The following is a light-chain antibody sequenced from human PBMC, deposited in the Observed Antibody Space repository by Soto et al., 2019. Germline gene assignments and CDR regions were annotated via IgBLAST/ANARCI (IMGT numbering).Light chain of an antibody. V-gene: IGLV1-40*01. J-gene: IGLJ2*01. CDR2: ANT. CDR1: NSNIGAGSG. Sequence: QSVLTQPPSVTGAPGQRVTISCTGNNSNIGAGSGVNWYQQFPDKAPKLLIYANTHRPSGVPDRFSGSTSATSASLSITVLQTQDEADYYCQSFDSRLTGLSFGGGTKLTVL. CDR3: QSFDSRLTGLS.